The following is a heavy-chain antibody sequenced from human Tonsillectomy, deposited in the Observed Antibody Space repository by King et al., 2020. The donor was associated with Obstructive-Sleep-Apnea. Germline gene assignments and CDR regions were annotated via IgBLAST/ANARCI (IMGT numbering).Heavy chain of an antibody. CDR3: ARDKSTAIFDY. V-gene: IGHV3-11*01. CDR2: ISSSGTPT. J-gene: IGHJ4*02. D-gene: IGHD2-21*02. CDR1: GFSFSDYY. Sequence: QVQLVESGGGLVKPGGSLRLSCAASGFSFSDYYMSWIRQAPGKGLEWVSYISSSGTPTYYADSVKGRFTISRDNAKNSLYLQMNSLRAEDTAVYFCARDKSTAIFDYWGRGTLVTVSS.